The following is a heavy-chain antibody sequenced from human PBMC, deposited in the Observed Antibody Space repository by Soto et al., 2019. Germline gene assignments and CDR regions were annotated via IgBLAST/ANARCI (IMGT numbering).Heavy chain of an antibody. CDR2: IWYDGSNK. J-gene: IGHJ4*02. D-gene: IGHD4-4*01. V-gene: IGHV3-33*01. Sequence: QVQLVESGGGVVQPGRSLRLSCAASGFTFSSYGMHWVRQAPGKGLEWVAVIWYDGSNKYYADSVKGRFTISRDNSKNTLYLQMNSLRAEDTAVYYCARVERGTVIPQAVYWGQGTLVTVSS. CDR3: ARVERGTVIPQAVY. CDR1: GFTFSSYG.